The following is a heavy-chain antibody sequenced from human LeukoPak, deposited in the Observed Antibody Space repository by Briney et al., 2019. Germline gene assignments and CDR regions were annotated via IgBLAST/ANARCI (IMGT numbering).Heavy chain of an antibody. CDR2: IIGSGGST. V-gene: IGHV3-23*01. Sequence: GGSLRLSSAASGFSFSSYAMSWVRQAPGKGLEWVSAIIGSGGSTYYADSVKGRFTISRDNSKNTLYLQMNSLRAEDTAVYFCAKGKGMLPRGYWGQGRLVTVSS. J-gene: IGHJ4*02. D-gene: IGHD3-16*01. CDR3: AKGKGMLPRGY. CDR1: GFSFSSYA.